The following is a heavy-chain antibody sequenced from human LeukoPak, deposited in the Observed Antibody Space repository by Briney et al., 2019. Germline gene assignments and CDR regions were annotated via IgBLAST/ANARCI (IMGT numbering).Heavy chain of an antibody. V-gene: IGHV4-39*07. J-gene: IGHJ6*03. D-gene: IGHD1-26*01. CDR1: GGSISSSSYY. CDR3: ARTGAGYSYYYMDV. Sequence: PSETLSLTSTVSGGSISSSSYYWGWIRQPPGKGLEWIGSIYYSGSTYYNPSLKSRVTISVNTSKNQFSLNLSSVTAADTAAYYCARTGAGYSYYYMDVWGQGTLVTVSS. CDR2: IYYSGST.